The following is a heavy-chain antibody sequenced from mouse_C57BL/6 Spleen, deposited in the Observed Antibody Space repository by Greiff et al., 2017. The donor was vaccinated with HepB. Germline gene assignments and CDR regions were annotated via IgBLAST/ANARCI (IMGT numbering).Heavy chain of an antibody. CDR1: GFTFSSYA. CDR2: ISDGGSYT. D-gene: IGHD1-2*01. J-gene: IGHJ1*03. CDR3: AREHYGLYFDV. V-gene: IGHV5-4*01. Sequence: EVKLVESGGGLVKPGGSLKLSCAASGFTFSSYAMSWVRQTPEKRLEWVATISDGGSYTYYPDNVKGRFTISRDNAKNNLYLQMSHLKSEDTAMYYCAREHYGLYFDVWGTGTTVTVSS.